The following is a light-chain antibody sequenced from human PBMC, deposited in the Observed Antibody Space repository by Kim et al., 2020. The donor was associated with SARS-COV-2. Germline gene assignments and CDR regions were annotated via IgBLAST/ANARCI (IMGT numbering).Light chain of an antibody. V-gene: IGKV1-39*01. CDR1: QSVSSY. CDR2: DAS. J-gene: IGKJ4*01. Sequence: DIQMTQSPSSLSASVGDRVTITCRASQSVSSYLFWYQQKPGKAPRLLIYDASSRHSGVPARFSGSGSGTDFTLTISSLQPEDFATYYCQQNYSTPRTFGGGTKVDIK. CDR3: QQNYSTPRT.